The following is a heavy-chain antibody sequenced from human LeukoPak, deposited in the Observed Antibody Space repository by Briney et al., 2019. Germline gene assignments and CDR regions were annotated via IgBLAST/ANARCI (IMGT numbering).Heavy chain of an antibody. CDR2: ISYSVGT. D-gene: IGHD6-13*01. V-gene: IGHV4-39*07. Sequence: SETLSLTCTVSGGSISSTSLYWGWIRQPPGKGLEWIGSISYSVGTYYNPSLKSRVTISVDTSKNQFSLKLSSVTAADTAVYYCARTFWSIAAAGDWYYFDYWGQGTLVTVSS. CDR1: GGSISSTSLY. J-gene: IGHJ4*02. CDR3: ARTFWSIAAAGDWYYFDY.